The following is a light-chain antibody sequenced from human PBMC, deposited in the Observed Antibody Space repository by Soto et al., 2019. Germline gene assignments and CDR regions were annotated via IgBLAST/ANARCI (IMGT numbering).Light chain of an antibody. V-gene: IGKV3-20*01. CDR1: QSVSSSY. CDR3: QHYESLPYT. J-gene: IGKJ2*01. CDR2: GAS. Sequence: EIVLTQSPGTLSLSPGERATLSCRASQSVSSSYLAWYQQKPGQAPRLLIYGASSRATDIPDRFSGSGSGTDFTLTISRLEPEDFAVYYCQHYESLPYTFGQGTKLAIK.